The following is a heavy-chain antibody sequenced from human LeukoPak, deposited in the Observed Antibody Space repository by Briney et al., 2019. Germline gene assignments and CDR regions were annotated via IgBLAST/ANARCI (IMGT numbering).Heavy chain of an antibody. Sequence: SVKVSCKASGYTFTSYGISWVRQAPGQGLEWMGGIVALFGTTNYAQKFQGRVTITADESTSTAYMELRSLRSDDTAVYYCARVGTMVRGVIFAFDIWGQGTMVTVSS. D-gene: IGHD3-10*01. J-gene: IGHJ3*02. CDR3: ARVGTMVRGVIFAFDI. CDR1: GYTFTSYG. CDR2: IVALFGTT. V-gene: IGHV1-69*13.